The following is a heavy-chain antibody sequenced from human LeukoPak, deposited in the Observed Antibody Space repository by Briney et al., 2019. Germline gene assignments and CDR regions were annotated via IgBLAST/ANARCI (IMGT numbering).Heavy chain of an antibody. D-gene: IGHD3-10*01. CDR1: GFTFSSYG. CDR2: IWYDGSNK. CDR3: ARRFGEFLDYYYYYMDV. J-gene: IGHJ6*03. Sequence: GGSLRLSCAASGFTFSSYGMHWVRQAPGKGLEWVAVIWYDGSNKYYADSVKDRFTISRDNSKNTLYLQMNSLRAEDTAVYYCARRFGEFLDYYYYYMDVWGKGTTVTVSS. V-gene: IGHV3-33*01.